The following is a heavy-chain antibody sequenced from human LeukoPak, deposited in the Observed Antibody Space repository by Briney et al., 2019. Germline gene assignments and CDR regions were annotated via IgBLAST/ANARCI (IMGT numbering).Heavy chain of an antibody. D-gene: IGHD3-22*01. V-gene: IGHV3-23*01. Sequence: GGALRLSCAASRFTFSSYGMSWVRQAPGKGLEWVSSISGSGGSTYYADSVKGRFTISRDNSKNTLYLQMNSLRDEDTAVYYCAKSSYYDASGYYREYYFDYWGQGTLVTVSS. CDR1: RFTFSSYG. CDR3: AKSSYYDASGYYREYYFDY. J-gene: IGHJ4*02. CDR2: ISGSGGST.